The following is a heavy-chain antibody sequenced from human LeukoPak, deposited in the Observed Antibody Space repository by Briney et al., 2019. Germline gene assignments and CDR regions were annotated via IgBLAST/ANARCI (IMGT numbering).Heavy chain of an antibody. CDR1: GGSISTGNHY. J-gene: IGHJ6*03. CDR3: ARDRRYASSNYYYYYMDV. Sequence: PSQTLSLTCTVSGGSISTGNHYWSWIRQPAGKGLEWIGRIYASGSTNYNPSLMSRVTMSVDTSKNQFSLRLSSVTAADTAVYYCARDRRYASSNYYYYYMDVWGKGTTVTVSS. V-gene: IGHV4-61*02. CDR2: IYASGST. D-gene: IGHD3-16*01.